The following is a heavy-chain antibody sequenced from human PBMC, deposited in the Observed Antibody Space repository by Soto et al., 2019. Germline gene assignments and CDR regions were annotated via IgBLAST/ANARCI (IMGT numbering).Heavy chain of an antibody. CDR2: ISGSGGST. V-gene: IGHV3-23*01. J-gene: IGHJ6*02. CDR1: GFTFSSYA. CDR3: AKGLGYCSSTSCSWGYYYYYGMDV. D-gene: IGHD2-2*01. Sequence: PGGSLRLSCAAYGFTFSSYAMSWVRQAPGKGLEWVSAISGSGGSTYYADSVKGRFTISRDNSKNTLYLQMNSLRAEDTAVYYCAKGLGYCSSTSCSWGYYYYYGMDVWGQGTTVTVSS.